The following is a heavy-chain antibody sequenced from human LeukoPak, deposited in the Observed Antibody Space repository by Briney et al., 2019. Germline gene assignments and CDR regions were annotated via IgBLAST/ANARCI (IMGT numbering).Heavy chain of an antibody. CDR3: AKDITPYSSGWYLGFDY. CDR2: ISWNSGSI. Sequence: PVRSLRLSCAASGFTFDDYAMHWVRQAPGKGLEWVSGISWNSGSIGYADSVKGRFTISRDNAKNSLYLQMNSLRAEDTALYYCAKDITPYSSGWYLGFDYWGQGTLVTVSS. CDR1: GFTFDDYA. J-gene: IGHJ4*02. V-gene: IGHV3-9*01. D-gene: IGHD6-19*01.